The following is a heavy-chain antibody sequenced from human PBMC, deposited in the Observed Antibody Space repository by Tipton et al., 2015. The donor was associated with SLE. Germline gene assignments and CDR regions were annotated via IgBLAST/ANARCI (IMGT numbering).Heavy chain of an antibody. D-gene: IGHD2-21*02. CDR2: IYYSGST. J-gene: IGHJ2*01. V-gene: IGHV4-59*08. Sequence: TLSLTCTVSGASISTYYWSWIRQPPGKGLEWLGYIYYSGSTNYNPSLQRRVTISFDTSKNQFSLDLSSVTAADTAAYYCARLTVTPHWYFDLWGRGTPVTVSS. CDR3: ARLTVTPHWYFDL. CDR1: GASISTYY.